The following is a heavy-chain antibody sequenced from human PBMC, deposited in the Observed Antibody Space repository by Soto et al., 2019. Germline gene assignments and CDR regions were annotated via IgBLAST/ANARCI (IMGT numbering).Heavy chain of an antibody. CDR1: GGYHITGSYY. D-gene: IGHD1-1*01. CDR3: ARDRDPTVAPRAHSTNPYYYYGIGD. CDR2: VYYSGST. J-gene: IGHJ6*01. Sequence: TVTGGYHITGSYYWSWIGEPPGKGLEWIGYVYYSGSTNYNPSLKSRVTISVDTSKNKFSLNLSSVTAADTTVYYCARDRDPTVAPRAHSTNPYYYYGIGDRGQGTSVTV. V-gene: IGHV4-61*01.